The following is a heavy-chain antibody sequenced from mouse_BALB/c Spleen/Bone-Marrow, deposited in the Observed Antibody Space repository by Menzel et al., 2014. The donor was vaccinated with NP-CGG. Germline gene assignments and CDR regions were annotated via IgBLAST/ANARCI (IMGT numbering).Heavy chain of an antibody. CDR3: VRDRGAVFFDY. D-gene: IGHD3-3*01. CDR1: GFTFTDYY. CDR2: TRNKANGYTT. V-gene: IGHV7-3*02. Sequence: EVMLVESGGGLVQPGGSLRLSCATSGFTFTDYYMNWVRQPPGMALEWLGFTRNKANGYTTEYSASVKGRFTISRDNSQSFLYLQMNTLRPEDSATYYCVRDRGAVFFDYWGQGTTLTVSS. J-gene: IGHJ2*01.